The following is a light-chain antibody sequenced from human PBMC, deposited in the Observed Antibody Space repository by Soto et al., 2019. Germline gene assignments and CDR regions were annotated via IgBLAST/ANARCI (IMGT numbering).Light chain of an antibody. Sequence: QSVLTQPASVSGSPGQSLTISCTGTTSDVGGYNYVSWYQQHPGKAPKLMIYDVSNRPSGVSNRFSGSKSGNTASLTISGLQAEDEADYFCSSYSSSSTPVVFGGGTKLTVL. CDR2: DVS. CDR3: SSYSSSSTPVV. V-gene: IGLV2-14*01. J-gene: IGLJ2*01. CDR1: TSDVGGYNY.